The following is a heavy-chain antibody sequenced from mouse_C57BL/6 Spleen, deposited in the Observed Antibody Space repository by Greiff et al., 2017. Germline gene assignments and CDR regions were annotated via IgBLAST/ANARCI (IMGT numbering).Heavy chain of an antibody. D-gene: IGHD2-4*01. Sequence: QVQLQQPGAELVKPGASVKMSCTASGYTFTSYWITWVKQRPGQGLEWIGDIYPGSGSTNYNEKFKSKATLTVDNSSSTAYMQLSSLTSEDSAVYYCAISYEYQDYWGQGTTLTVSS. CDR3: AISYEYQDY. J-gene: IGHJ2*01. CDR1: GYTFTSYW. CDR2: IYPGSGST. V-gene: IGHV1-55*01.